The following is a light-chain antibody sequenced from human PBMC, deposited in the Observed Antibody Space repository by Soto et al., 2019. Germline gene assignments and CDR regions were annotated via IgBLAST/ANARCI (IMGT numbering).Light chain of an antibody. Sequence: DIQMTQSPSSLSASGGGRITITCRSSQSISSYLNWYQQKPGKAPKLLIYAASSLQSGVPSRFSGSGSGTDFTLTIRSLQPEDFATYYCQQSYSTLWTFGQGTKVDIK. V-gene: IGKV1-39*01. CDR2: AAS. CDR1: QSISSY. CDR3: QQSYSTLWT. J-gene: IGKJ1*01.